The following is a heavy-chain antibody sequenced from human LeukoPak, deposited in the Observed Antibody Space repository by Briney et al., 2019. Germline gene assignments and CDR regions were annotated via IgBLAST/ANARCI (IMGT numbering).Heavy chain of an antibody. Sequence: SLRLSCAASGFTFYDYAMHWVRQVPGKGLEWVSGINWNSDSIGYADSVKGRFTTSRDNAKNSLYLQMNSLRAEDTAFYYCAINGGGDSGYGNFDYWGQGTLVTVSS. CDR2: INWNSDSI. CDR3: AINGGGDSGYGNFDY. J-gene: IGHJ4*02. D-gene: IGHD5-12*01. CDR1: GFTFYDYA. V-gene: IGHV3-9*01.